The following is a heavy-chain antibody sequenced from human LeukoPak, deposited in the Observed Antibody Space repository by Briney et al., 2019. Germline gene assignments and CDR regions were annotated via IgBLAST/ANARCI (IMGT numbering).Heavy chain of an antibody. CDR2: ISYDGSNK. CDR3: ARSLKRELLRTYFDY. V-gene: IGHV3-30*03. CDR1: GFTFSSYA. J-gene: IGHJ4*02. D-gene: IGHD1-26*01. Sequence: GGSLRLSCAASGFTFSSYAMHCVRQAPGKALEWVAVISYDGSNKYYADFVKGRFTISRDNSKNTLYLQMNSLRAEDTAVYYCARSLKRELLRTYFDYWGQGTLVTVSS.